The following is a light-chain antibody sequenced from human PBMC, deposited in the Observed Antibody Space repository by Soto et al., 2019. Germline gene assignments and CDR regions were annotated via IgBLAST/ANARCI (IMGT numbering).Light chain of an antibody. V-gene: IGKV3-15*01. CDR1: QSVSSN. Sequence: EIVMTQPPATLSVSPGERATLSCRASQSVSSNLAWYQQKPGQAPRLLIYGASTRATGIPARFSGSGSGTEFTLTISSLQSEDFAVYHCQQYNKWPGTVGQGTKVDIK. J-gene: IGKJ1*01. CDR2: GAS. CDR3: QQYNKWPGT.